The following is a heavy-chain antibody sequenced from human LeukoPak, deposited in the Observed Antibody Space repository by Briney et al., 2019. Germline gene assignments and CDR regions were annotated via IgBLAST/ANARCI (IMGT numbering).Heavy chain of an antibody. CDR3: ARDPHSSGWANNWFDP. CDR2: IIPIFGTA. D-gene: IGHD6-19*01. Sequence: ASVKVSCTASGGTFSSYASSWVRQAPGQGLGWMGGIIPIFGTANYAQKFQGRVTTTADESTSTAYMELSSLRSEDTALYYCARDPHSSGWANNWFDPWGQGTLVTVSS. V-gene: IGHV1-69*13. CDR1: GGTFSSYA. J-gene: IGHJ5*02.